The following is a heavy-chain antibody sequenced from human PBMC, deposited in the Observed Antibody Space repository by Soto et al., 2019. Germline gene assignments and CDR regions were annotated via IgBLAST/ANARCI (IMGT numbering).Heavy chain of an antibody. J-gene: IGHJ4*02. CDR3: ARDLYGPFDY. D-gene: IGHD3-10*01. Sequence: GGSLRISCAASGFTFSSYAMHWVRQAPGKGLEXVAXXSXXXXXKXXADSVKGRFTISRDNSKNTLYLQMNSLRAEDTAVYYCARDLYGPFDYWGQGTLVTASS. CDR1: GFTFSSYA. V-gene: IGHV3-30*04. CDR2: XSXXXXXK.